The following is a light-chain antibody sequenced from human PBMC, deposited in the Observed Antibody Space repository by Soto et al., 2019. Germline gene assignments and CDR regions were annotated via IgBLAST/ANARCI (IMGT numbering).Light chain of an antibody. J-gene: IGKJ1*01. CDR3: QQYNNFWT. V-gene: IGKV1-5*01. CDR1: QSVSGW. CDR2: DAS. Sequence: DIQMTQSPSTLSASVGDRFTITCRASQSVSGWLAWYQHKPGKAPKLLIYDASNLEPGVPSRFSGTGSGTEFTLTISSLQPEDFATYYCQQYNNFWTFGQGTKVEIK.